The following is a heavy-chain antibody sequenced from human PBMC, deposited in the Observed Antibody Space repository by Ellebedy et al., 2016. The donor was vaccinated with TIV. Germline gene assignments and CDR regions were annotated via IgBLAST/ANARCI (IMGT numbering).Heavy chain of an antibody. J-gene: IGHJ5*02. CDR2: FDPEDGET. CDR3: ARLMIRGETSDL. D-gene: IGHD3-16*01. CDR1: GYTLTELS. V-gene: IGHV1-24*01. Sequence: AASVKVSCKVSGYTLTELSMHWARQAPGKGLEWMGGFDPEDGETTYAQKFQGRVTMTVDKSTTTVYMDLSSLKSEDTAVYYCARLMIRGETSDLWGQGTLVSVSS.